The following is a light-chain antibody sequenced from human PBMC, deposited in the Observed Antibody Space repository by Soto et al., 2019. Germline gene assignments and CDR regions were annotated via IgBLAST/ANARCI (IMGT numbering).Light chain of an antibody. J-gene: IGLJ2*01. CDR3: GTWDSSLSSAI. V-gene: IGLV1-51*01. Sequence: QSVLTQPPSVSAAPGQKVTISCSGSRSNIANNYVSWYQQLPGTAPKLLIYDNNKRPSGIPDRFSGSKSGTSATLGIIGLQTGDEADYYCGTWDSSLSSAIFGGGTKLTVL. CDR1: RSNIANNY. CDR2: DNN.